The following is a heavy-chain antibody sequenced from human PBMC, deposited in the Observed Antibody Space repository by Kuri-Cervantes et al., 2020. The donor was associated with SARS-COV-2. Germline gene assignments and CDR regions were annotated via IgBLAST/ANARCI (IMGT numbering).Heavy chain of an antibody. Sequence: GGSLRLSCAASGFSFSNFAMNWVRQAPGKGLEWVSLISGNADFTYYADSVKSRFTISRDNSKNTLYLQMDSLRAEDTAVYYCAKGHNSGWHKPPIDYWGQGALVTVSS. CDR3: AKGHNSGWHKPPIDY. CDR2: ISGNADFT. D-gene: IGHD6-19*01. CDR1: GFSFSNFA. V-gene: IGHV3-23*01. J-gene: IGHJ4*02.